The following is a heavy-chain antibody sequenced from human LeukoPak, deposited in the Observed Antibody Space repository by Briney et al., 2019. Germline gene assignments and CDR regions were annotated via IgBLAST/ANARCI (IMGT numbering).Heavy chain of an antibody. V-gene: IGHV4-61*02. CDR1: GDSISSGSYY. CDR2: IYTSGST. Sequence: SETLSLTCTVSGDSISSGSYYWSWIRQPAGKGLEWIGRIYTSGSTKYNPSLKSRVTISLDTSKNQFSLKLSSVTAADTAVYYCARFIDEIDNWFDPWGQGTLVTVSS. CDR3: ARFIDEIDNWFDP. J-gene: IGHJ5*02. D-gene: IGHD3-16*02.